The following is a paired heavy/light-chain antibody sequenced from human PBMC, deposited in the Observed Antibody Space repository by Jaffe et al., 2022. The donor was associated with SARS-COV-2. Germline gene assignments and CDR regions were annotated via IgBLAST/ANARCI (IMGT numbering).Heavy chain of an antibody. D-gene: IGHD3-22*01. Sequence: EVQLVESGGGLVQPGGSLRLSCSASGFTFSSYAMHWVRQAPGKGLEYVSAITGNGGNTNYADSVKGRFTISRDNSKNTLYLQMSSLRAEDTAVYYCAKEFDFDYSGLGDALDIWGQGTMVTVSS. J-gene: IGHJ3*02. CDR2: ITGNGGNT. CDR3: AKEFDFDYSGLGDALDI. V-gene: IGHV3-64D*09. CDR1: GFTFSSYA.
Light chain of an antibody. Sequence: DIVMTQSPDSLAVSLGDRATFNCKSSQSILATSNNKNFLAWYQQKPRQPPKLLIYWASTRESGVPDRFSGSGSGTDFTLTISSLQAEDVAVYYCQQYYITPLTFGGGTKVEIK. CDR1: QSILATSNNKNF. V-gene: IGKV4-1*01. J-gene: IGKJ4*01. CDR3: QQYYITPLT. CDR2: WAS.